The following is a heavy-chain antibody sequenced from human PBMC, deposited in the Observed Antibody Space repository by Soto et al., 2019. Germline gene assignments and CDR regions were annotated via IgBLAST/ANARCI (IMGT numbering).Heavy chain of an antibody. CDR1: GFTFSTYA. Sequence: QVQLVESGGGVVQPGRSLRLSCAASGFTFSTYAMHWVRQAPGKGLEWVAVISHDGSNKYYADSVKGRFTISRDNSKNTLFLQMNSLRAEDTAVYYCASPITYYYESSAMDVWGQGTTVTVSS. D-gene: IGHD3-22*01. CDR2: ISHDGSNK. J-gene: IGHJ6*02. V-gene: IGHV3-30*04. CDR3: ASPITYYYESSAMDV.